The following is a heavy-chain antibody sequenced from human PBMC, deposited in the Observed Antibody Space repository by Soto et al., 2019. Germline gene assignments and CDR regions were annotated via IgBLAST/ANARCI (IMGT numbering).Heavy chain of an antibody. Sequence: PSEILSLTCTVSGGSISSSSHYWGWIRQPPGKGLEWIGSINYSGSTYYNPSLKSRVAISVDTSKNQFSLKLSSVTAADTAVYYCAAVTANYYYYYMDVWGKGTTVTVSS. D-gene: IGHD2-21*02. J-gene: IGHJ6*03. V-gene: IGHV4-39*07. CDR1: GGSISSSSHY. CDR3: AAVTANYYYYYMDV. CDR2: INYSGST.